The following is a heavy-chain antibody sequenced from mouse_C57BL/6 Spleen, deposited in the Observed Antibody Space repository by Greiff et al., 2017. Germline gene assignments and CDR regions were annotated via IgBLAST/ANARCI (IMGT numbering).Heavy chain of an antibody. J-gene: IGHJ2*01. CDR3: TRKNYYGSSYGVYFDY. CDR2: IDPETGGT. CDR1: GYTFTDYE. V-gene: IGHV1-15*01. D-gene: IGHD1-1*01. Sequence: QVQLQQSGAELVRPGASVTLSCKASGYTFTDYEMHWVKQTPVHGLEWIGAIDPETGGTAYNQKFKGKAILTADKSSSTAYMELRSLTSEDSAVYYCTRKNYYGSSYGVYFDYWGQGTTLTVSS.